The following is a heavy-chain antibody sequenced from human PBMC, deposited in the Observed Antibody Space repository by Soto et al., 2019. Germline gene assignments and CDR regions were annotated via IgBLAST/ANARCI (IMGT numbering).Heavy chain of an antibody. V-gene: IGHV3-33*01. D-gene: IGHD2-8*01. CDR3: TTDTNGPLN. CDR2: IWYDGTIK. CDR1: GFSFSNYG. J-gene: IGHJ4*02. Sequence: QVQLVESGGGVVQPGGSLRLSCAASGFSFSNYGMHWVRQAPGKGLEWVAVIWYDGTIKYHADSVKGRFTVSRDNSQNTLYLQMNSLRAEDTAVYYCTTDTNGPLNWGQGTLLTVSS.